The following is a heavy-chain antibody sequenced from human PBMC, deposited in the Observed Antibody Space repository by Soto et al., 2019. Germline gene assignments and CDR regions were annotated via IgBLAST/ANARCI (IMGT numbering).Heavy chain of an antibody. J-gene: IGHJ4*02. V-gene: IGHV4-61*01. Sequence: SETLSLTCTVSGGSVSSGSYYWSWIRQPPGKGLEWIGYIYYSGSTNYNPSLKSRVTISVDTSKNQFSLKLSSVTAADTAVYYCARHYYGSGSYYPINFDYWGQGTLVTVSS. CDR3: ARHYYGSGSYYPINFDY. CDR2: IYYSGST. D-gene: IGHD3-10*01. CDR1: GGSVSSGSYY.